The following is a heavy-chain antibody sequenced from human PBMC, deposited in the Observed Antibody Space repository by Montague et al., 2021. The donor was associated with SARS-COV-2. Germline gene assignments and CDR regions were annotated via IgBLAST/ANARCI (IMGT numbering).Heavy chain of an antibody. J-gene: IGHJ4*02. CDR2: IYYSGST. D-gene: IGHD6-6*01. CDR1: GGSISSYY. CDR3: VRGREYSSSAGFDY. V-gene: IGHV4-59*01. Sequence: SGTLSLTCTVSGGSISSYYWSWIRQPPGKGLEWIGYIYYSGSTNYNPSLKSRVTISVYTSKNQFSLKLSSVTAADTAVYYCVRGREYSSSAGFDYWGQGTLVTVSS.